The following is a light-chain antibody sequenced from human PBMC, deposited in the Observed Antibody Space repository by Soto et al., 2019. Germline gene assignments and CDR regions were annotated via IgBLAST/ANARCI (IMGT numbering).Light chain of an antibody. J-gene: IGLJ1*01. V-gene: IGLV2-14*03. CDR2: DVT. CDR3: SSYTTSSITH. CDR1: SRDVGGYSY. Sequence: QSVLTQPASVSGSPGQSITISCTGTSRDVGGYSYVSWYQHHPGKAPKLLIYDVTTRPSGVSDRFSGSKSGNTASLTISGLQAQDEADYYCSSYTTSSITHFGTGTKVTVL.